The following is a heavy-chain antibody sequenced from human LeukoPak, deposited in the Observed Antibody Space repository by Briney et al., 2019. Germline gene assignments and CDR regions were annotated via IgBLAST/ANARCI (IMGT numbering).Heavy chain of an antibody. CDR2: INHSGST. CDR1: GGSFSGYY. V-gene: IGHV4-34*01. Sequence: PSETLSLTCAVYGGSFSGYYWSWIRQPPGRGLEWIGEINHSGSTNYNPSLKSRVTISVDTSKNQFSLKLSSVTAADTAVYYCARHDSSGYPAGVFDYWGQGTLVTVSS. J-gene: IGHJ4*02. CDR3: ARHDSSGYPAGVFDY. D-gene: IGHD3-22*01.